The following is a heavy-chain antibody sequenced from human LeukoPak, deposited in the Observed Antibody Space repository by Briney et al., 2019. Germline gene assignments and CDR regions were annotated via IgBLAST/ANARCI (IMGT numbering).Heavy chain of an antibody. Sequence: SETLSLTCTVSGGPISSYYWSWIRQPPGKGLEWIGYIYYSGSTNYNPSLKSRVTISVDTSENQLSLKLRSVTAADTAVYYCARHQNGAAPFDYWGQGSLVTVSS. D-gene: IGHD2-8*01. V-gene: IGHV4-59*08. CDR3: ARHQNGAAPFDY. CDR2: IYYSGST. J-gene: IGHJ4*02. CDR1: GGPISSYY.